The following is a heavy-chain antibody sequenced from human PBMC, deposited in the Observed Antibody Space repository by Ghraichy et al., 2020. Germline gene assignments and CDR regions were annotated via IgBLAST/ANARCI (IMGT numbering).Heavy chain of an antibody. CDR2: VHASGTT. V-gene: IGHV4-4*09. CDR3: ARTGQAGWYLDL. CDR1: GGPITSHY. Sequence: SQTLSLTCSVSGGPITSHYWSVIRQATGRGLEWIGYVHASGTTRYNPSFGTRVTIAVDISQSQFSLSLTSVTAADTAVYYCARTGQAGWYLDLWGRGTL. J-gene: IGHJ2*01.